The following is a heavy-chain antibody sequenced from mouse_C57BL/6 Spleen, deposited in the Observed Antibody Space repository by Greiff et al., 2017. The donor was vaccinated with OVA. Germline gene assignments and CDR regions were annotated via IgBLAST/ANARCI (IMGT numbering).Heavy chain of an antibody. V-gene: IGHV1-72*01. CDR1: GYTFTSYW. CDR2: YDPYSGGT. Sequence: VQLQQPGAELVKPGASVTLSCKASGYTFTSYWMHWVKQRPGRGLEWIGRYDPYSGGTKYNEKFKSKATLTVDKHSSTAYMQLSSMTSEDSAVYYCARHYGSSYYAMDYWGQGTSVTVSS. D-gene: IGHD1-1*01. J-gene: IGHJ4*01. CDR3: ARHYGSSYYAMDY.